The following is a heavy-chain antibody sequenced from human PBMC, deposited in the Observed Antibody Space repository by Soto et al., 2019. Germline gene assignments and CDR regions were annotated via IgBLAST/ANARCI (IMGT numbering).Heavy chain of an antibody. CDR1: GFTFSSYW. Sequence: EVQLVESGGGLVQPGGSLRLSCAASGFTFSSYWMHWVRQAPGKGLVWVSSISTDASSTSYADPVKGRFTISRDNAKNTLSLQMNSVRAKDTAVYYCARLPNKSPQNWGQGTLVIVSP. V-gene: IGHV3-74*01. J-gene: IGHJ1*01. CDR3: ARLPNKSPQN. CDR2: ISTDASST.